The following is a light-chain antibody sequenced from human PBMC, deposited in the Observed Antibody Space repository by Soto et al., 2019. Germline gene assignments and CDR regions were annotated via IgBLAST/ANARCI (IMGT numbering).Light chain of an antibody. CDR2: GAS. V-gene: IGKV3-20*01. J-gene: IGKJ2*01. CDR3: QQYGSSPYT. Sequence: EIVLTQSPGTLSLSPGERATLSCRASQSVSSDYLAWYQQKPGQAPRLLVYGASNRATAIPDRFSGSGSGTDFTLTIRRLEPEDFALYSCQQYGSSPYTFGQGTKLEI. CDR1: QSVSSDY.